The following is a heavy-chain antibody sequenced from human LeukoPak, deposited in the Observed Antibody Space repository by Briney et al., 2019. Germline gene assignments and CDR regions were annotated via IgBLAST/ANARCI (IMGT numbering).Heavy chain of an antibody. CDR1: GFTFSSYA. CDR3: AREGNHYDILTGYYYAYYFDY. Sequence: PGGPLRLSCAASGFTFSSYAMHWVRQAPGKGLEWVAVISYDGSNKYYADSVKGRFTISRDNSKNTLYLQMNSLRAEDTAVYYCAREGNHYDILTGYYYAYYFDYWGQGTLVTVSS. J-gene: IGHJ4*02. CDR2: ISYDGSNK. V-gene: IGHV3-30-3*01. D-gene: IGHD3-9*01.